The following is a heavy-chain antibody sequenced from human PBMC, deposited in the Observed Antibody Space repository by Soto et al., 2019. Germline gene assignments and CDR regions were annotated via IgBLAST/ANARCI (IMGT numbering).Heavy chain of an antibody. CDR3: AKDQGKIQTLWGGPNYYYYMDV. V-gene: IGHV3-23*01. CDR1: GFTFSSYA. CDR2: ISGSGGST. D-gene: IGHD3-16*01. J-gene: IGHJ6*03. Sequence: GGSLRLSCAASGFTFSSYAMSWVRQAPGKGLEWVSAISGSGGSTYYADSVKGRFTISRDNSKNTLYLQMNSLRAEDTAVYYCAKDQGKIQTLWGGPNYYYYMDVWGKGTTVTVSS.